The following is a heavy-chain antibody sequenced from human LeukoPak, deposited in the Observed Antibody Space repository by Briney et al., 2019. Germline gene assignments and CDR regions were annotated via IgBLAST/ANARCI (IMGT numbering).Heavy chain of an antibody. CDR2: IYTSGST. V-gene: IGHV4-4*07. J-gene: IGHJ4*02. CDR3: ARGWSYADY. CDR1: GDSIGSYY. D-gene: IGHD3-16*01. Sequence: SETLSLTCTVSGDSIGSYYWSWIRQPAGKGLQWIGRIYTSGSTMYNPSLKSRVTMSVDTSKNQFSLKLRSVTAADTAVYYCARGWSYADYRGQGTLVTVSS.